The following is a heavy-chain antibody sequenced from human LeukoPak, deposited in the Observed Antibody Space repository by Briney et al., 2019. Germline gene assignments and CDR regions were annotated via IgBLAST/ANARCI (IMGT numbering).Heavy chain of an antibody. Sequence: GGSLRLSCAASGFTFSNAWMSWVRQAPGKGLEWIGRIKSKTDGETTNYAEPVRGRFTISRDDSKSAVYLQMNSLKIEDTAVYYCTTDLGTYYHGSQRLIPIDYWGQGTLVTVSS. J-gene: IGHJ4*02. V-gene: IGHV3-15*01. D-gene: IGHD3-10*01. CDR1: GFTFSNAW. CDR2: IKSKTDGETT. CDR3: TTDLGTYYHGSQRLIPIDY.